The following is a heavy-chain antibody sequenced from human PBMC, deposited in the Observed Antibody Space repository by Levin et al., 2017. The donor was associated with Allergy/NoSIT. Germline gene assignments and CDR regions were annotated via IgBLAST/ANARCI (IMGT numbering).Heavy chain of an antibody. CDR2: INHRRGT. CDR3: ARVNIAVAGTPFDS. CDR1: GGSLSGYY. J-gene: IGHJ5*01. D-gene: IGHD6-19*01. Sequence: SETLSLTCAVYGGSLSGYYWTWIRQPPGKRLEWIGEINHRRGTTYNSSLESRVYISIDTSQRQFSLELSSVTAADTALYYCARVNIAVAGTPFDSWGQGTLVTVSS. V-gene: IGHV4-34*01.